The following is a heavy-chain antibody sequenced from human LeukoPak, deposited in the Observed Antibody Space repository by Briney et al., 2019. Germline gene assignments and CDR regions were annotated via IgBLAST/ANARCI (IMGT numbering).Heavy chain of an antibody. Sequence: GGSLRLSCAASGFTSRNYVIHWVRQASGKGLEWVSSISGGGAGTYYADSVRGRFTISRDNSKNTLYLQMNSLRAEDTALYYCAKDFVRYNIQFDYWGQGALVTVSS. CDR1: GFTSRNYV. J-gene: IGHJ4*02. CDR2: ISGGGAGT. D-gene: IGHD1-1*01. CDR3: AKDFVRYNIQFDY. V-gene: IGHV3-23*01.